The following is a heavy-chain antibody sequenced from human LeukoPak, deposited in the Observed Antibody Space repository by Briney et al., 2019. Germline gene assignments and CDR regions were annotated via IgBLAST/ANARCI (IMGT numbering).Heavy chain of an antibody. Sequence: GGSLRLSCAASGFTFSSDGMSWVRQAPGKGLELVSAISGSGGSTYYADSVKGRFTISRDNSKNTLYLQMNSLRAEDTAVYYCAKEIGYGIAKRLGYMDVWGKGTTVTVSS. J-gene: IGHJ6*03. CDR3: AKEIGYGIAKRLGYMDV. CDR2: ISGSGGST. CDR1: GFTFSSDG. D-gene: IGHD5-24*01. V-gene: IGHV3-23*01.